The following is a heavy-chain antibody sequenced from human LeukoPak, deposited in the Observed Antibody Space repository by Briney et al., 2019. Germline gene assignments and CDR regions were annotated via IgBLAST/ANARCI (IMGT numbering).Heavy chain of an antibody. J-gene: IGHJ4*02. V-gene: IGHV1-46*01. D-gene: IGHD2-15*01. Sequence: ASVKVSCKASGYTFTRNFMHWVRQAPGHGLEWMGAFYPSGGSATYSQNFQGRVTTTRDTSTSTVYMEMSSLRSEDTAVYYCARESCSGGSCYYFDYWGQGTLVTVSS. CDR3: ARESCSGGSCYYFDY. CDR1: GYTFTRNF. CDR2: FYPSGGSA.